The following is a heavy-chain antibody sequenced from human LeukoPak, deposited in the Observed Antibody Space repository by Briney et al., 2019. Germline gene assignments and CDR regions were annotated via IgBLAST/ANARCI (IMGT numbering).Heavy chain of an antibody. CDR3: ARDGRRAGGGNTGVFDY. CDR1: GFTFSSFG. D-gene: IGHD4-23*01. CDR2: IWFDGSNK. J-gene: IGHJ4*02. V-gene: IGHV3-33*01. Sequence: GGSLRLSCAASGFTFSSFGMHWVRQAPGKGLEWVAVIWFDGSNKYYPDSVKGRFTISRDNAKNSLYLQMNSLRAEDTAVYYCARDGRRAGGGNTGVFDYWGQGTLVTVSS.